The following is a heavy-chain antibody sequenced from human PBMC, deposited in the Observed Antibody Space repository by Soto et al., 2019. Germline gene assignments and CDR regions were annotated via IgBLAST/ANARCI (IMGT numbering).Heavy chain of an antibody. J-gene: IGHJ5*02. Sequence: GGSLRLSCAASGFTFSSYGMHWVRQAPGKGLEWVAVISYDGSNKYYADSVKGRFTISRDNSENTLYLQMNSLRAEDTAVYYCAKDPRGSPTYKFDPWGQGTLVTVSS. CDR2: ISYDGSNK. V-gene: IGHV3-30*18. CDR3: AKDPRGSPTYKFDP. D-gene: IGHD1-1*01. CDR1: GFTFSSYG.